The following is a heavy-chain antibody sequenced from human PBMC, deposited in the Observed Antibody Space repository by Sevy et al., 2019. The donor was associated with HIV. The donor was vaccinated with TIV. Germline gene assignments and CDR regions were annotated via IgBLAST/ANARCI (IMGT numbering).Heavy chain of an antibody. J-gene: IGHJ4*02. D-gene: IGHD5-18*01. CDR3: VRGKSGYGYGLDY. Sequence: GGSLRLSCAASGFPVSSNYMSWVRQAPGKGLEWVSVIYSDGSTYHADSVKGRFTISRDNSKNTLYIQMNSLRVEDTAVYYCVRGKSGYGYGLDYWGQGTLATVSS. CDR1: GFPVSSNY. CDR2: IYSDGST. V-gene: IGHV3-66*01.